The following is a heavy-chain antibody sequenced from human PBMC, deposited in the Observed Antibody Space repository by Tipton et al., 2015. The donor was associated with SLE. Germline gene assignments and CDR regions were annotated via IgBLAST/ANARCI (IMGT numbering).Heavy chain of an antibody. CDR2: IYYTGST. CDR3: ARVRGTVTTDYYYGMDV. J-gene: IGHJ6*02. CDR1: GVSINSHY. Sequence: TLSLTCTVSGVSINSHYWSWIRQPPGKGLEWIGYIYYTGSTNYNPSLKSRVTISLDTSKKQFSLNLRFVTAADTAVYYCARVRGTVTTDYYYGMDVWGQGTTVTVSS. V-gene: IGHV4-59*11. D-gene: IGHD4-11*01.